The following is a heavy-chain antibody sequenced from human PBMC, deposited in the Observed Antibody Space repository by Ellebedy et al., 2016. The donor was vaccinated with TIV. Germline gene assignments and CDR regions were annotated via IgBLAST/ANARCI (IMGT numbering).Heavy chain of an antibody. J-gene: IGHJ3*02. CDR3: SGAEVSRSFSDAYDT. V-gene: IGHV1-18*01. Sequence: AASVKVSCKASAGTFNNYATSWVRQAPGQGLEWMGSINVYSGKTTYAQRFQDRVTMTTDTSTTTVYMELRSLKSDDTAVYYCSGAEVSRSFSDAYDTWGQGTLVTVSS. D-gene: IGHD1-14*01. CDR1: AGTFNNYA. CDR2: INVYSGKT.